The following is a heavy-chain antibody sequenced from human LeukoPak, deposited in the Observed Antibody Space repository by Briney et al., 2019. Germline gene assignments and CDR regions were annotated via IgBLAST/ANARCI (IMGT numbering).Heavy chain of an antibody. V-gene: IGHV4-34*01. CDR3: ARRRVVRGVIPVFCDY. CDR2: INHSGST. CDR1: GGSFSGYY. Sequence: SETLSLTCAVYGGSFSGYYWSWIRQPPGKGLEWIGEINHSGSTNYNPSLKSRVTISVDTSKNQFSLKLSSVTAADTAVYYCARRRVVRGVIPVFCDYWGQGTLVTVSS. J-gene: IGHJ4*02. D-gene: IGHD3-10*01.